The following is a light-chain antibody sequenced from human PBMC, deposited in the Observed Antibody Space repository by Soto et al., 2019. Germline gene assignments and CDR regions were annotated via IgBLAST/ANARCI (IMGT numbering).Light chain of an antibody. V-gene: IGKV3-11*01. J-gene: IGKJ5*01. Sequence: EIVLTQSPATLSLSPGERVTLSCRASQSVSSNLAWYQQKPGQAPRLLMYGASNRATGIPARFSGSGSGTDFTLTISSLQPEDFAVYHCQQRRDWPITFGQGTRLEIK. CDR1: QSVSSN. CDR3: QQRRDWPIT. CDR2: GAS.